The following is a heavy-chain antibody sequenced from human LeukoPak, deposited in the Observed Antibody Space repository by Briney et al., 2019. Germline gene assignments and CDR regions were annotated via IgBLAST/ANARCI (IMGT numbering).Heavy chain of an antibody. D-gene: IGHD3-22*01. Sequence: TSETLSLTCAVYGGSFSGYYWSWIRQPPGKGLEWIGEINHSGSTNYNPSLKSRVTISVDTSKNQFSLKLSSVTAADTAVYYCARERKGYRPPDSSGQYYFDYWGQGTLVTVSS. V-gene: IGHV4-34*01. J-gene: IGHJ4*02. CDR2: INHSGST. CDR3: ARERKGYRPPDSSGQYYFDY. CDR1: GGSFSGYY.